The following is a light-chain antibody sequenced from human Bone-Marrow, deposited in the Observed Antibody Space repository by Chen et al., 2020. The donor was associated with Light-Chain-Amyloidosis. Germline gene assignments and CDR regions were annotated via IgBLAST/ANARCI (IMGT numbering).Light chain of an antibody. J-gene: IGKJ4*01. CDR3: QKSYSAPLT. Sequence: DIGLTQSPSSLSASVGDTVTISCRTSQSIPSYLSWYQQKPGRAPDLLIYAASSLQSGVPSRFSGSGFGSDFTLSISNLQPEDLATYYCQKSYSAPLTFGGGTKVEIK. CDR2: AAS. V-gene: IGKV1-39*01. CDR1: QSIPSY.